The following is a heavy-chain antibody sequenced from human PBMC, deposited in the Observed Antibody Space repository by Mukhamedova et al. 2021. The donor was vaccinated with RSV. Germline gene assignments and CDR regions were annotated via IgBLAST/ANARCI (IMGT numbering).Heavy chain of an antibody. D-gene: IGHD5-12*01. CDR3: AREDIVATPYYFDY. CDR2: ISYDGSNK. V-gene: IGHV3-30*04. J-gene: IGHJ4*01. CDR1: GFTFSSYA. Sequence: GFTFSSYAMHWVRQAPGKGLEWVAVISYDGSNKYYADSVKGRFTISRDNSKNTLYLQMNSLRAEDTAGYYCAREDIVATPYYFDY.